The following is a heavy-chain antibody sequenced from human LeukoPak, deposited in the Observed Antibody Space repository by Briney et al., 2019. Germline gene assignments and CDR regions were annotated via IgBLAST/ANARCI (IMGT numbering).Heavy chain of an antibody. V-gene: IGHV3-30-3*01. CDR2: ISSGGVYE. CDR1: GFNFRNYA. J-gene: IGHJ4*02. D-gene: IGHD3-10*01. Sequence: GGSLRLSCEASGFNFRNYAMHWVRQAPGKGLEWVSIISSGGVYEYYADSVKGRFTISRDNSKHTLYLQLNSLRPEDTAVYYCARDSTYYYDSGSSGPHYFDNWRQGHLVTLSS. CDR3: ARDSTYYYDSGSSGPHYFDN.